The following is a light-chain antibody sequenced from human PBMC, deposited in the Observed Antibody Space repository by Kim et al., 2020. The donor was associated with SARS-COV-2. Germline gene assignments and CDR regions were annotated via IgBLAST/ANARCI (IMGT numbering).Light chain of an antibody. CDR1: QSISSY. CDR3: QQRINWPLT. CDR2: DAS. Sequence: LSPGERATLSCRASQSISSYLAWYQQKPGQAPRLLIYDASNRATGIPARFSGSGSGTDFTLTISSLEPEDFAVYFCQQRINWPLTFGPGTKVDIK. V-gene: IGKV3-11*01. J-gene: IGKJ3*01.